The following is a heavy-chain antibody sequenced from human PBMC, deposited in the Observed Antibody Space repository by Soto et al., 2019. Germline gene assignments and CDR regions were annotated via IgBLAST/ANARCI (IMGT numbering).Heavy chain of an antibody. CDR1: GGSLNMYY. CDR2: IFHSGGT. Sequence: QVQLQESGPGLVKPSETLSLTCSVSGGSLNMYYWSWIRQPPEKGLEWIGHIFHSGGTTYNPSLKSRLTMSIDTSKNQFSLKLISVTAADTAVYYCARGPGYRYQYDYYYQGMDVWGPGTTVTVSS. D-gene: IGHD5-18*01. CDR3: ARGPGYRYQYDYYYQGMDV. J-gene: IGHJ6*02. V-gene: IGHV4-59*01.